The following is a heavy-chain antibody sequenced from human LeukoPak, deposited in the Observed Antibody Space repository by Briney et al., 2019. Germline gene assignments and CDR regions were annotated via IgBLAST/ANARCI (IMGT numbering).Heavy chain of an antibody. V-gene: IGHV4-59*01. CDR3: ARDLGTFDY. D-gene: IGHD7-27*01. CDR2: IYYSGST. CDR1: GVSLTGYF. Sequence: PSETLSLTCTVSGVSLTGYFWSWIRQPPGKGLEWIGYIYYSGSTNYNPSLKSRVTISVDTSKNQFSLKLSSVTAADTAVYYCARDLGTFDYWGQGTLVTVSS. J-gene: IGHJ4*02.